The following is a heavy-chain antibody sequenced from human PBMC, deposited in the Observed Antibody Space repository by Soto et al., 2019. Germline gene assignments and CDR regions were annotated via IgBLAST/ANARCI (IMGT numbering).Heavy chain of an antibody. V-gene: IGHV4-30-4*01. Sequence: SETLSLTCTVSGGSISSGDYYWSWIRQPPGKGLEWIGYIYYSGSTYYNPSLKSRVTISVDTSKNQFSLKLSPVTAADTAVYYCARYSGSYRPAFDIWGQGTMVTVSS. J-gene: IGHJ3*02. D-gene: IGHD1-26*01. CDR3: ARYSGSYRPAFDI. CDR1: GGSISSGDYY. CDR2: IYYSGST.